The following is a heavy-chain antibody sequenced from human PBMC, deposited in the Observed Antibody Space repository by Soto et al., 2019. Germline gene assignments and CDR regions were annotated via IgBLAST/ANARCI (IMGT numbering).Heavy chain of an antibody. D-gene: IGHD3-10*01. CDR3: AGTSSLDY. Sequence: EVQLVESGGGLVQPGGSLRLSCAASGFTVSSNYMTWVRQAPGKGLECVSLIYRAGSTYYAESVKGRFTTSRDNSKNTLYLQMNRLRAEDTAVYYCAGTSSLDYWGQGTLVTVSS. J-gene: IGHJ4*02. CDR2: IYRAGST. CDR1: GFTVSSNY. V-gene: IGHV3-66*01.